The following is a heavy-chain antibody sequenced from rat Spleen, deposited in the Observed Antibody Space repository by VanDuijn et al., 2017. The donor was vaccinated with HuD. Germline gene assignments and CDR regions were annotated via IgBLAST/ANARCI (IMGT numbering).Heavy chain of an antibody. D-gene: IGHD1-9*01. CDR2: ITHIDDNT. J-gene: IGHJ2*01. CDR3: VRHGYTRYYFDY. CDR1: GFTFNQYW. V-gene: IGHV5-31*01. Sequence: EVQLVESGGGLVQPGRSLTLSCVASGFTFNQYWMTWIRQAPGKGLEWVATITHIDDNTYYPDSVEGRFTISRDNAKSILYLQMDSLRSEDTASYYCVRHGYTRYYFDYWGQGVMVTVSS.